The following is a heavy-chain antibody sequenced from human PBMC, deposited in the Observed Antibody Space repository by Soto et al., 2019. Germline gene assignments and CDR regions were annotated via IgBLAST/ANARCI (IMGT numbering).Heavy chain of an antibody. D-gene: IGHD6-13*01. V-gene: IGHV4-30-4*01. CDR2: IYYSAST. CDR3: ARDYSTTYGGMEV. J-gene: IGHJ6*01. CDR1: VGSISSPEHH. Sequence: SETXSLTCTFSVGSISSPEHHLTWIRQSPGKALEWIGAIYYSASTYYSPSLVSRIRISVDTSKNQFSLRLTSVTAADTAAYFCARDYSTTYGGMEVWGQGTTVNVYS.